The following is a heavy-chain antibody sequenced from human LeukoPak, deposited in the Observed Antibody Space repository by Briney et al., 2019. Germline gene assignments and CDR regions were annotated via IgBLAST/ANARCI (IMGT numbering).Heavy chain of an antibody. CDR1: GFIFGSFW. V-gene: IGHV3-7*01. CDR3: ARVDNYYDSSGYYSLDY. J-gene: IGHJ4*02. CDR2: IKQDGSEK. Sequence: GGSLRLSCAASGFIFGSFWMSWVRQAPGKGLEWVANIKQDGSEKYYVDSVKGRFTISRDNAKNSLYLQMNSLRAEDTAVYYCARVDNYYDSSGYYSLDYWGQGTLVTVSS. D-gene: IGHD3-22*01.